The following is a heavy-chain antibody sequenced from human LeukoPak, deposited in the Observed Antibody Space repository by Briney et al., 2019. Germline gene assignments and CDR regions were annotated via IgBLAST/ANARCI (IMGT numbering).Heavy chain of an antibody. J-gene: IGHJ5*02. CDR1: GGSISSSSYY. D-gene: IGHD6-13*01. CDR3: ARDAWYSSSWYWFDP. V-gene: IGHV4-39*07. CDR2: VDHSGGT. Sequence: SETLSLTCTVSGGSISSSSYYWGWIRQPPGKGLEWIGSVDHSGGTYYNPSLRSRVSISVDTSKNQFSLKLSSVTAADTAVYYCARDAWYSSSWYWFDPWGQGTLVTVSS.